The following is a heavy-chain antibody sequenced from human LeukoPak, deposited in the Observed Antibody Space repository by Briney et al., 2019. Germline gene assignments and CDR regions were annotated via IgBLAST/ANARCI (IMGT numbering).Heavy chain of an antibody. CDR1: GFTFSSYG. CDR2: ISGSGGST. V-gene: IGHV3-23*01. CDR3: ARDQIVGAILAYGMDV. Sequence: GGSLRLSCAASGFTFSSYGMHWVRQAPGKGLEWVSAISGSGGSTYYADSVKGRFTISRGNAKNSLYLQMNSLRAEDTAVYYCARDQIVGAILAYGMDVWGQGTTVTVSS. D-gene: IGHD1-26*01. J-gene: IGHJ6*02.